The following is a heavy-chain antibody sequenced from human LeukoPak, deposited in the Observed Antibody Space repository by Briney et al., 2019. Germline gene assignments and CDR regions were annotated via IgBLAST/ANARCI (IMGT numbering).Heavy chain of an antibody. CDR1: GFTFNSHA. CDR2: VSYDGRIN. Sequence: GGSLRLPCAASGFTFNSHAMHWVRQAPGKGLGWVAFVSYDGRINSYADFVKGRFTISRDNSKNTLYLQMNSLRAEDTALYFCARDLSRTYTVDYWGQGTLVTVSS. J-gene: IGHJ4*02. D-gene: IGHD2-2*02. V-gene: IGHV3-30*04. CDR3: ARDLSRTYTVDY.